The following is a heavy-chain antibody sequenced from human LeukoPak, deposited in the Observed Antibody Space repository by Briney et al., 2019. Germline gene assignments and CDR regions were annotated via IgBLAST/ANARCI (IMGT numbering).Heavy chain of an antibody. J-gene: IGHJ6*03. Sequence: GGSLRLSCAASGFTFSSYWTTWVRQAPGRGLEWVANIKQDGSETYYVDFVRGRFTISRDNAKNSLYLQMNSLRAEDTAVYYCARNDTLTDYYMDVWGKGTTVTVSS. CDR2: IKQDGSET. CDR1: GFTFSSYW. V-gene: IGHV3-7*01. CDR3: ARNDTLTDYYMDV. D-gene: IGHD3-9*01.